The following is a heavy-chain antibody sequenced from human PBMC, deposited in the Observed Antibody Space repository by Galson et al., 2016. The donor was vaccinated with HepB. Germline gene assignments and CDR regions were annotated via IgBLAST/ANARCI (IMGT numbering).Heavy chain of an antibody. CDR2: IGVGSGDI. V-gene: IGHV1-58*01. Sequence: SVKVSCKASGFTFSSSTVQWVRQARGQRLEWIGWIGVGSGDISYAQKFQERVTITSDTSTSTAYMELSSLRSEDTAVYYCAKERYCSGGYCYSGRPGADMDVWGQGTTVTVSS. CDR3: AKERYCSGGYCYSGRPGADMDV. CDR1: GFTFSSST. J-gene: IGHJ6*02. D-gene: IGHD2-15*01.